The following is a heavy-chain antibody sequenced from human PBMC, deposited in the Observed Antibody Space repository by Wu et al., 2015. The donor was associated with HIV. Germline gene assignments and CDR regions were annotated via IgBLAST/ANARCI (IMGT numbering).Heavy chain of an antibody. V-gene: IGHV1-46*01. CDR2: VNPSSGNT. Sequence: QMQLVQSGAEVKKPGATLKVSCKTSGYTFTDFYIHWMRQAPGQGLEWMGIVNPSSGNTSYAHKFQGRVTMTRDTSTSTVYMELNSLTSEDTAVYYCAREASTAFDIWGQGTMVTVSS. J-gene: IGHJ3*02. CDR3: AREASTAFDI. CDR1: GYTFTDFY.